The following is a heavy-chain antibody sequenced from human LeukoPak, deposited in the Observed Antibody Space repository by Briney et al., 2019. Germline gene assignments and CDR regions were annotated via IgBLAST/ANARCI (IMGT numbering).Heavy chain of an antibody. CDR1: GFVFSNYG. CDR3: AKEPTEFTSGWYFHD. Sequence: GRSLRLSCEASGFVFSNYGMQWVRQAPGKGLEWVAVISHDGSTKYYADSVKGRFTLSRDNSKNTLYLQMNSLRAEDTAVYYCAKEPTEFTSGWYFHDWGRGTVVTVSS. J-gene: IGHJ4*02. V-gene: IGHV3-30*18. CDR2: ISHDGSTK. D-gene: IGHD6-19*01.